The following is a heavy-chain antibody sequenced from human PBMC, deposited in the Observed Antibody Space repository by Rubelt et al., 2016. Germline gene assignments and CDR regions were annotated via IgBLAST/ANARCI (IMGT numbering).Heavy chain of an antibody. D-gene: IGHD6-13*01. CDR3: STADSSSWYDATDT. V-gene: IGHV1-24*01. CDR1: GDTLSVFS. J-gene: IGHJ3*02. CDR2: FDGEDGET. Sequence: QVQLVQSGAVLKKPGASVKVSCKVSGDTLSVFSIHWVRQAPGKGLEWMGGFDGEDGETVYAQNVQGRLSMTEDTPTDTAYMELSRLTSADTAVYYCSTADSSSWYDATDTWGQGTMVTVSS.